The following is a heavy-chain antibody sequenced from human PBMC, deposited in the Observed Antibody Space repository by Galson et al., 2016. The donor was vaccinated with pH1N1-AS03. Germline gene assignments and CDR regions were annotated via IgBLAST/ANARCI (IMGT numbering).Heavy chain of an antibody. V-gene: IGHV2-5*01. D-gene: IGHD4-17*01. CDR2: IYWNDDI. Sequence: PALVKPTQTLTLTCTFSGFSLSTRGVGVGWIRQAPGKALEWLAIIYWNDDIRYSPSLRNRLTITKDTSKSPVVLTMTNMDPVDTATYFCARAYDGDFADWFHPWGQGTLVTVST. CDR1: GFSLSTRGVG. CDR3: ARAYDGDFADWFHP. J-gene: IGHJ5*02.